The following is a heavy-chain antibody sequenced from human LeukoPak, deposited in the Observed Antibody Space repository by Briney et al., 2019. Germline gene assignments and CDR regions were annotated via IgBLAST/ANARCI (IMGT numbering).Heavy chain of an antibody. CDR1: GYTFTSYD. CDR2: MNPNSGNS. D-gene: IGHD6-13*01. CDR3: ARTSSSSWYRVSPYNWFDP. V-gene: IGHV1-8*01. J-gene: IGHJ5*02. Sequence: ASVKVSCKASGYTFTSYDINWVRQATGQGLEWMGWMNPNSGNSGYAQKFQGRVTMTRNTSISTAYMELSSLRSEDTAVYYCARTSSSSWYRVSPYNWFDPWGQGTLVTVSS.